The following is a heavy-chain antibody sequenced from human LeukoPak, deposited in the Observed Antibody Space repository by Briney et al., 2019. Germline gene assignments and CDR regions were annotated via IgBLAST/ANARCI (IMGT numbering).Heavy chain of an antibody. V-gene: IGHV3-74*01. Sequence: GGSLRLSCAASGFTFSSYWMHWVRQAPGKGLVWVSRINSDGSSTSYADSVKGRFTISRDNAKNTLYLQMNSLRAEDTAVYYCARRIAVAGNFDHWGQGTLVTVSS. CDR2: INSDGSST. CDR1: GFTFSSYW. D-gene: IGHD6-19*01. CDR3: ARRIAVAGNFDH. J-gene: IGHJ4*02.